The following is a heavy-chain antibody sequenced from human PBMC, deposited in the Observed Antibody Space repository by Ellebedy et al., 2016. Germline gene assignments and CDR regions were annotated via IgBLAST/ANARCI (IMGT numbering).Heavy chain of an antibody. CDR1: GFTFSSYS. Sequence: GGSLRLSCAASGFTFSSYSMNWVRQAPGKGLEWVSSISSSSSYIYYADSVKGRFTISRDNAKNSLYLQMNSLRAEDTAVYYCAREYRYSGSYYPFDYWGQGTLVTVSS. D-gene: IGHD1-26*01. CDR2: ISSSSSYI. V-gene: IGHV3-21*01. CDR3: AREYRYSGSYYPFDY. J-gene: IGHJ4*02.